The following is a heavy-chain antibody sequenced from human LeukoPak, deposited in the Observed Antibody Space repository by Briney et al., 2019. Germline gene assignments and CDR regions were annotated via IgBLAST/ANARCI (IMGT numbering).Heavy chain of an antibody. D-gene: IGHD6-13*01. Sequence: SETLSLTCAVYGGSFSGYYWSWIRQPPGKGLEWIGSIYHSGSTYYNPSLKSRVTISVDTSKNQFSLKLSSVTAADTAVYYCARVGIAAAGCPDYWGQGTLVTVSS. CDR2: IYHSGST. J-gene: IGHJ4*02. V-gene: IGHV4-34*01. CDR3: ARVGIAAAGCPDY. CDR1: GGSFSGYY.